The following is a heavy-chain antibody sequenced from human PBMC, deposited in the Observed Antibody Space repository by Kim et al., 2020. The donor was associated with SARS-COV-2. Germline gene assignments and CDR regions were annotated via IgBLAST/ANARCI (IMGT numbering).Heavy chain of an antibody. CDR3: VAENEEQGARY. D-gene: IGHD2-15*01. J-gene: IGHJ2*01. CDR2: FYNNGNN. CDR1: GVSFISFS. Sequence: SETLSLTCTVSGVSFISFSLGWIRQTPGKGLESIGYFYNNGNNDTTPSLASGVTFSANTSKKQFSLRLRHVTAPDTAIYYSVAENEEQGARY. V-gene: IGHV4-59*01.